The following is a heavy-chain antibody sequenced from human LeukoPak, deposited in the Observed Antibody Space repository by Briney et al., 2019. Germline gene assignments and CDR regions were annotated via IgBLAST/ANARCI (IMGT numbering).Heavy chain of an antibody. V-gene: IGHV3-30*04. Sequence: GGSLRLSCAASGFTFSSYAMHWVRQAPGKGLEWVAFIRYDINTKSYAESVRGRFTISRDNSNNTLYLEMNSLRPEDTAVYYCAGSGITMVRGVISKGPSDAFDIWGQGTMVTVSS. D-gene: IGHD3-10*01. CDR3: AGSGITMVRGVISKGPSDAFDI. CDR1: GFTFSSYA. J-gene: IGHJ3*02. CDR2: IRYDINTK.